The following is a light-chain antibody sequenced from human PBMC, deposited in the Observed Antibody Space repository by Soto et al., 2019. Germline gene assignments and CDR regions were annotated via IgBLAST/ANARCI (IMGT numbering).Light chain of an antibody. CDR2: NNN. V-gene: IGLV1-40*01. CDR3: QSHDSSLSGVV. J-gene: IGLJ2*01. CDR1: SSNIGAGYD. Sequence: QSVLTQPPSASGAPGQRVTISCTGSSSNIGAGYDVHWYQQLPGTAPKLLIYNNNNRPSGVPDRFSGSKSGTSASLAITGLQAEDEADYYCQSHDSSLSGVVFGGGTKLTVL.